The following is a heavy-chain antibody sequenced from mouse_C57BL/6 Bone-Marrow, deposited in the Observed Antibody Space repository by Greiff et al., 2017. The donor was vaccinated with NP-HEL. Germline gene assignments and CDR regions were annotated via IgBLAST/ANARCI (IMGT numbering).Heavy chain of an antibody. Sequence: QVQLQQSGAELARPGASVKLSCKASGYTFTSYGISWVKQRTGQGLEWIGEIYPRSGNTYYNEKFKGKATLTADKSSSTAYMELRSLTSEDSAVYFCASCSGYFDVWGTGTTVTVSS. V-gene: IGHV1-81*01. CDR1: GYTFTSYG. CDR2: IYPRSGNT. J-gene: IGHJ1*03. CDR3: ASCSGYFDV.